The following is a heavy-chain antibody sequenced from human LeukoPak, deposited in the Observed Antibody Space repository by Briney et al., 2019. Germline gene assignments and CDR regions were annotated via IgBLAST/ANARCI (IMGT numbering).Heavy chain of an antibody. V-gene: IGHV4-39*07. CDR2: IYYSGST. Sequence: PSETLSLTCTVSGGSISSSSYYWGWIRQPPGKGLEWIGSIYYSGSTYYNPSLKSRVTISVDTSKNQFSLKLSSVTAADTAVYYCARGAWIRLWSLDYWGQGTLVTVPS. D-gene: IGHD5-18*01. CDR1: GGSISSSSYY. J-gene: IGHJ4*02. CDR3: ARGAWIRLWSLDY.